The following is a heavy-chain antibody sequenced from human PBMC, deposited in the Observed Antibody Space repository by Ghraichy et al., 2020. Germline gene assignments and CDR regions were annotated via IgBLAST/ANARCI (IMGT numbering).Heavy chain of an antibody. V-gene: IGHV4-39*01. J-gene: IGHJ4*02. D-gene: IGHD5-24*01. CDR2: IYYSGST. CDR3: ARQRDGYNPDY. CDR1: GGSITSSSYY. Sequence: SETLSLTCTVSGGSITSSSYYWGWIRQPPRKGLEWIGSIYYSGSTYYNPSLKSRVTISVDTSKNQFSLKLSSVTAADTAVYYCARQRDGYNPDYWGQGTLVTVSS.